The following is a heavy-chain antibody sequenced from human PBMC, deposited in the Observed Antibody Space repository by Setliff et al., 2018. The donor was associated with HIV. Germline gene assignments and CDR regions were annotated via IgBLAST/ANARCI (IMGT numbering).Heavy chain of an antibody. D-gene: IGHD4-4*01. Sequence: GSLRLSCAASGFTLSDHYIDWVRQAPGKGLECVGRSRNKANSYTTEYAASVKGRFTISRDDSKNSLYLQMNSLKTEDTAVYYCTRVGSNYEKFDCWGQGSLVTVSS. V-gene: IGHV3-72*01. CDR1: GFTLSDHY. CDR2: SRNKANSYTT. J-gene: IGHJ4*02. CDR3: TRVGSNYEKFDC.